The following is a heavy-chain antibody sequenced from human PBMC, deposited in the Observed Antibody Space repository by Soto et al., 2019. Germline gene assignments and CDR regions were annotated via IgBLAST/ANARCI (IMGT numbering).Heavy chain of an antibody. J-gene: IGHJ5*02. CDR2: ISGYNGNT. CDR3: ARKSSSSSWFDP. Sequence: ASVKVSCKASGYTFFNYGISWVRQAPGQGLEWMGWISGYNGNTNYAQKFQARVTMTTDTSTTTAYMELRSLRSDDAAFYYCARKSSSSSWFDPWGQGXLVTVSS. CDR1: GYTFFNYG. V-gene: IGHV1-18*01. D-gene: IGHD6-6*01.